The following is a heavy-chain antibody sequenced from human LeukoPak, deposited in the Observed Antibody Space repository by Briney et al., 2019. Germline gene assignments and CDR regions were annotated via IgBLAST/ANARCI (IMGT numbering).Heavy chain of an antibody. D-gene: IGHD3-10*01. V-gene: IGHV4-34*01. CDR3: ARIRRFGELFDNFDY. CDR1: GGSFSGYY. CDR2: IKHSGST. Sequence: SETLSLTCAVYGGSFSGYYWSWIRQPPGKGLEWIGEIKHSGSTNYNPSLKSRVTISVDTSKNQFSLKLSSVTAADTAVYYCARIRRFGELFDNFDYWGQGTLVTVSS. J-gene: IGHJ4*02.